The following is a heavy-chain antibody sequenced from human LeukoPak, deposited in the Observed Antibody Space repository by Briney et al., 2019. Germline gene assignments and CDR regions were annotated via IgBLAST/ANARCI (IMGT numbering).Heavy chain of an antibody. V-gene: IGHV4-61*02. CDR2: IYTSGST. D-gene: IGHD3-22*01. CDR1: GGSISSGSYY. CDR3: ARVKGGHYYDSSGYYGGYFDY. J-gene: IGHJ4*02. Sequence: SQTLSLTCTVSGGSISSGSYYWSWIRRPAGKGLEWIGRIYTSGSTNYNPSLKSRVTISVDTSKNQFSLKLSSVTAADTAVYYCARVKGGHYYDSSGYYGGYFDYWGQGTLVTVSS.